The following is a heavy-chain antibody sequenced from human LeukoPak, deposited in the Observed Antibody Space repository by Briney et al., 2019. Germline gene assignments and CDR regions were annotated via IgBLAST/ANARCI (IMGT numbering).Heavy chain of an antibody. Sequence: SETLSLTCTVSGGSISSGGYYWSWIRQPPGKGLEWIGYIYHSGSTYYNPSLKSRVTISVDRSKNQFSLKLSSVTAADTAVYYCARAPDAQHFDYWGQGTLVTVSS. CDR3: ARAPDAQHFDY. CDR2: IYHSGST. CDR1: GGSISSGGYY. J-gene: IGHJ4*02. V-gene: IGHV4-30-2*01.